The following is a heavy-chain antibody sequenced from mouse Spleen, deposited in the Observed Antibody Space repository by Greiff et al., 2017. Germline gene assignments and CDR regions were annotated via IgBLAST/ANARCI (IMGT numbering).Heavy chain of an antibody. Sequence: VQLQQPGAELVKPGASVKLSCKASGYTFTSYWMQWVKQRPGQGLEWIGEIDPSDSYTNYNQKFKGKATLTVDTSSSTAYMQLSSLTSEDSAVYYCAREGDERDYWGQGTTLTVSS. CDR2: IDPSDSYT. D-gene: IGHD3-3*01. J-gene: IGHJ2*01. CDR1: GYTFTSYW. CDR3: AREGDERDY. V-gene: IGHV1-50*01.